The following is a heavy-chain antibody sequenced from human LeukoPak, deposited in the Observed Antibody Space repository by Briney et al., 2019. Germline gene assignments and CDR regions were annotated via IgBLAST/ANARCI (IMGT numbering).Heavy chain of an antibody. CDR1: RYTFTSYA. Sequence: GASVKVSCKASRYTFTSYAMNWVRQAPGQGLEWMGWINAGNGNTKYSQKFQGRVTITRDTSASTAYMELSSLRSEDTAVYYCAREKRRIQLRLGHAFDIWGQGTMVTVSS. D-gene: IGHD5-18*01. CDR3: AREKRRIQLRLGHAFDI. V-gene: IGHV1-3*01. CDR2: INAGNGNT. J-gene: IGHJ3*02.